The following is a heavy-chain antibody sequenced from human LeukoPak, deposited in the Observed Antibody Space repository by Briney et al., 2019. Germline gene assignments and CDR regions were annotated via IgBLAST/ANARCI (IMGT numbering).Heavy chain of an antibody. D-gene: IGHD4-17*01. J-gene: IGHJ6*04. CDR3: ARHVYGEGMVV. CDR1: GGSFNGYY. CDR2: IHSSQGT. Sequence: SETLSLTCTVSGGSFNGYYWGWIRHPPGKGLECIGYIHSSQGTAHNASLKSRLTISLDTSKNQFSLTLSSVTAADAAVYYCARHVYGEGMVVWGKGTTVTVSS. V-gene: IGHV4-59*08.